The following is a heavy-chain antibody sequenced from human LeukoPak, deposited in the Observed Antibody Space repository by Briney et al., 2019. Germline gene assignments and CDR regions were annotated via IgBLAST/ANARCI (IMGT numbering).Heavy chain of an antibody. J-gene: IGHJ4*02. CDR3: ARVSGSYSGSYF. D-gene: IGHD1-26*01. CDR2: INSDGSST. V-gene: IGHV3-74*01. CDR1: GFTFSSYW. Sequence: GGSLRLSCAASGFTFSSYWMHWVRQAPGKGLVWVSRINSDGSSTSYADSVKGRFTISRDNAKNTLYLQVSSLRAEDTAVYYCARVSGSYSGSYFGGQGTLVTVSS.